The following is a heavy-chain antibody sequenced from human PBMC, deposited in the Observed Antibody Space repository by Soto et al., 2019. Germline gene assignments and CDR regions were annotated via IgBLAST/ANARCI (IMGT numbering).Heavy chain of an antibody. CDR3: ARGVDYYDSGGSPSFQH. V-gene: IGHV1-69*12. CDR2: IIPIFDTA. J-gene: IGHJ1*01. D-gene: IGHD3-22*01. Sequence: QVQLVQSGAEVKKPGSSVKVSCKASGGTFSSSAISWVRQAPGQGLEWMGGIIPIFDTANYGQKFQGRVTSTADESTSTDYMELSSLRSEDTAVYYCARGVDYYDSGGSPSFQHWGQGTLVIVFS. CDR1: GGTFSSSA.